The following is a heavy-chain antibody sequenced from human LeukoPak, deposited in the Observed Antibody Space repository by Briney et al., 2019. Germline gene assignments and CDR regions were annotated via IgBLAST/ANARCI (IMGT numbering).Heavy chain of an antibody. CDR3: ASASTWGYFQH. CDR2: INSDGSST. V-gene: IGHV3-74*01. Sequence: PGGSLRLSCAASGFTFSSYWMHWVRQAPGKGLVWVSRINSDGSSTSYADSVKGRFTISRDNAKNTLYLQMNSLRAEDTAIYYCASASTWGYFQHWGQGTLVTVSS. CDR1: GFTFSSYW. J-gene: IGHJ1*01. D-gene: IGHD1-26*01.